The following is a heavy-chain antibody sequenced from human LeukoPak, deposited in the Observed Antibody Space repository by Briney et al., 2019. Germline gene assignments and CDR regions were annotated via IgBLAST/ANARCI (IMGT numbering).Heavy chain of an antibody. CDR2: TYYRSKWYN. J-gene: IGHJ2*01. CDR1: RDSVSSNSAA. Sequence: SQTLSLTCAISRDSVSSNSAAWNWIRLSPSRGLEWLGRTYYRSKWYNDYAVSVKSRITINPDTSKNQFSLQLASVTPEDTAVYFCARVTWYFDLWGRGTLVTVSS. CDR3: ARVTWYFDL. V-gene: IGHV6-1*01.